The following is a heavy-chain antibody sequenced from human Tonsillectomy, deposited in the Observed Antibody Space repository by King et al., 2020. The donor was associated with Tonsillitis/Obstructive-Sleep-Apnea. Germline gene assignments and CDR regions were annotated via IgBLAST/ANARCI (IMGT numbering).Heavy chain of an antibody. CDR2: IYYTGIT. CDR1: GGSISSSNYY. V-gene: IGHV4-39*01. D-gene: IGHD6-6*01. CDR3: ASRIAARGRCDY. Sequence: QLQESGPGLVKPSETLSLTCTVSGGSISSSNYYWGWIRQSPGKGLEWIGTIYYTGITYYNPSLRNRVALLGDTSKNQFSLRLGSLTAADTAVYYCASRIAARGRCDYWGQGTLVTVAS. J-gene: IGHJ4*02.